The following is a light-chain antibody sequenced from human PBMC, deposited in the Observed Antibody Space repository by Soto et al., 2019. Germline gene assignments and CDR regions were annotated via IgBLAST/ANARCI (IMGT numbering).Light chain of an antibody. CDR1: QSVRSNY. CDR2: GVF. J-gene: IGKJ2*01. V-gene: IGKV3-20*01. Sequence: ETVLTQSLGTVSLSPGERATLSCTTSQSVRSNYLAWYQQKPGQAPRLLIYGVFNRATGIPDRFSGSGPGTDFTLTISGLEPEDSAVYYCQHYDGSPRTFGQGTKVEI. CDR3: QHYDGSPRT.